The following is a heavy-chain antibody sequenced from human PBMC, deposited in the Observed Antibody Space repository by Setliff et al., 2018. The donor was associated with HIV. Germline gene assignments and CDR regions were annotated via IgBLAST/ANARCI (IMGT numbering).Heavy chain of an antibody. CDR3: VRSGYSYLFDY. J-gene: IGHJ4*02. Sequence: SETLSLTCTVSGGSISSSSYYWGWIRQPPGKGLEWIGSIYYSGSTYYNPSLKSRVTISVDTSKNQFSLKLSSVTAADTAVYYCVRSGYSYLFDYWGQGTLVTVSS. CDR1: GGSISSSSYY. CDR2: IYYSGST. V-gene: IGHV4-39*07. D-gene: IGHD5-18*01.